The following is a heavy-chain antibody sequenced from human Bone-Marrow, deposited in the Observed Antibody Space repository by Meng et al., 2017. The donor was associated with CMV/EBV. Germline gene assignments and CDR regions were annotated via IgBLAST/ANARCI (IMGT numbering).Heavy chain of an antibody. CDR3: ARGGPLSRALDY. Sequence: SCSASRYTFTGNYVHWGREAPGKELGWRRCNGANSGRKNYAENFQGRVTFTRDTSISTAYMEVSRLRDDVSALYYCARGGPLSRALDYWGQGTLVTVSS. V-gene: IGHV1-2*02. CDR1: RYTFTGNY. J-gene: IGHJ4*02. CDR2: NGANSGRK. D-gene: IGHD3-16*01.